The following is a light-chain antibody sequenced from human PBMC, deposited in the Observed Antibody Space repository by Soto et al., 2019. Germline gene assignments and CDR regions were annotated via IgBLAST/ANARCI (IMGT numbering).Light chain of an antibody. J-gene: IGKJ4*01. CDR1: QSINNW. CDR3: QQYKSFSLT. CDR2: KTS. V-gene: IGKV1-5*03. Sequence: DIQMTQSPSTLSASVGDRVTITCRASQSINNWLAWYQQKPGKAPKLLIYKTSDLESGVPSRFSGSGSGPEFSLTISSLQPDDFATYYCQQYKSFSLTFGGGTRVEVK.